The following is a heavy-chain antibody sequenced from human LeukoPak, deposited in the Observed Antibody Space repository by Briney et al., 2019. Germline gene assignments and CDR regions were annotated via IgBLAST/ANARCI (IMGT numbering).Heavy chain of an antibody. Sequence: SETLSLTCAVSGGSISSGGYSWSWLRQPPGKGLEWLGHSNNSGSSYYNPSIKSRVTISVDTSKNHFSLKLSSVTAADTAVYYCARGLPKWVGRSHWFDRWGQGTTVTAS. CDR2: SNNSGSS. CDR3: ARGLPKWVGRSHWFDR. D-gene: IGHD3-10*01. V-gene: IGHV4-30-2*01. CDR1: GGSISSGGYS. J-gene: IGHJ6*02.